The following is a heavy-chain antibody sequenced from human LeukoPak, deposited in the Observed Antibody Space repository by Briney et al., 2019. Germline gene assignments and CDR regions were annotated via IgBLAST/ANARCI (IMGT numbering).Heavy chain of an antibody. CDR3: ARGRDYYGSGSYYTPPHWFDP. CDR1: GGSFSGYY. Sequence: SETLSLTCAVYGGSFSGYYWSWIRQPPGKGLEWIGEINHSGSTNYNPSLKSRVTISVDTSKNQFSLKLSSVTAADTAVYYCARGRDYYGSGSYYTPPHWFDPWGQGTLVTVSS. J-gene: IGHJ5*02. CDR2: INHSGST. D-gene: IGHD3-10*01. V-gene: IGHV4-34*01.